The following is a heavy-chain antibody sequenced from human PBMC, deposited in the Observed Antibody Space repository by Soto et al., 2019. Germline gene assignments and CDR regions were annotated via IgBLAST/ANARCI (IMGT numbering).Heavy chain of an antibody. CDR3: ARDLPAISGYDLAHGGMDV. J-gene: IGHJ6*02. CDR2: ISSSSSTI. CDR1: GFTFSSYS. V-gene: IGHV3-48*02. Sequence: GGSLRLSCAASGFTFSSYSMNWVRQAPGKGLEWVSYISSSSSTIYYADSVKGRFTISRDNTKNSLYLQMNSLRDEDTAVYYCARDLPAISGYDLAHGGMDVWGQGTTVTVSS. D-gene: IGHD5-12*01.